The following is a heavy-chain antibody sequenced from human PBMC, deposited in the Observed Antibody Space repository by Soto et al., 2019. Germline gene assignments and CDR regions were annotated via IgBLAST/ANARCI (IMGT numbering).Heavy chain of an antibody. J-gene: IGHJ6*02. CDR2: ISYDGNNK. Sequence: QVQLVESGGGVVQPGRSLRLSCAASGFTFSSYGMHWVRQAPGKGLEWVAVISYDGNNKYYADSVKGRFTISRDNSKNTLYLQMNGLRAEDTAVYYCAKILQLGDYAYYYYGMDVWGQGTTVTVS. CDR3: AKILQLGDYAYYYYGMDV. D-gene: IGHD4-17*01. V-gene: IGHV3-30*18. CDR1: GFTFSSYG.